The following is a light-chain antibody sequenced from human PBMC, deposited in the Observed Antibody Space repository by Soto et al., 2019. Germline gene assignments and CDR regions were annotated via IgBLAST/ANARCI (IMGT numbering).Light chain of an antibody. CDR2: EAS. Sequence: DIQMTQSPSTLSASVGDRVTITCRASQSISSWLAWYQQRPGKAPELLIYEASSLESGVPSRFSGSGSGTEFTLTISSLQPDDSATYYCQEYNSYSPLTFGGGTKVEIK. V-gene: IGKV1-5*01. CDR3: QEYNSYSPLT. CDR1: QSISSW. J-gene: IGKJ4*01.